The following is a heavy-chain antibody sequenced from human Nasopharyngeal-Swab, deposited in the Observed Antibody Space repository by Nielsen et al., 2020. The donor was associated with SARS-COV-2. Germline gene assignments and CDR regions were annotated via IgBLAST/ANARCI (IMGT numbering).Heavy chain of an antibody. D-gene: IGHD2-15*01. CDR3: ASLLRSYCSGGSCYPNGMDV. CDR2: IYYSGST. V-gene: IGHV4-59*01. Sequence: SEALSLTCTVSGGSISSYYWSWTRQPPGKGLEWIGYIYYSGSTNYNPSLKSRVTISVDTSKNQFSLKLSSVTAADTAVYYCASLLRSYCSGGSCYPNGMDVWGQGTTVTVSS. CDR1: GGSISSYY. J-gene: IGHJ6*02.